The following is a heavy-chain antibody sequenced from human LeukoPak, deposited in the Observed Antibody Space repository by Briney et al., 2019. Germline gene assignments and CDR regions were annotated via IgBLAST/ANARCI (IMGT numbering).Heavy chain of an antibody. CDR1: GGTFSSYA. Sequence: SVKVSCKASGGTFSSYAISWVRQAPGQGLEWMGGIIPVFGTANYAQKFQGRVTITTDESTSTAYMELSSLRSEDTAVYYCAGVVVPAAMRYYYYYMDVWGKGTTVTVSS. J-gene: IGHJ6*03. CDR3: AGVVVPAAMRYYYYYMDV. CDR2: IIPVFGTA. D-gene: IGHD2-2*01. V-gene: IGHV1-69*05.